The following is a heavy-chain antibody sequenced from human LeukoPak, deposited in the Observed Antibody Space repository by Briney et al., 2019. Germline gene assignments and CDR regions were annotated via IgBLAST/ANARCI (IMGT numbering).Heavy chain of an antibody. J-gene: IGHJ4*02. V-gene: IGHV4-4*07. CDR2: TYTSGTT. CDR3: ARESGTERYFDY. D-gene: IGHD1-26*01. Sequence: SETLSLTCTVSGGSLSSYFWSWIRQPAGKGLEWIGRTYTSGTTNYNPSLKSRVSMSVDTSKNQFSLKLSSVTAADTAVYYCARESGTERYFDYWGQGTLVTVSS. CDR1: GGSLSSYF.